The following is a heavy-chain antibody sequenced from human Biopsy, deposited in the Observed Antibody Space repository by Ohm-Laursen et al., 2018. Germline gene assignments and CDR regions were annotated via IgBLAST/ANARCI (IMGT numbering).Heavy chain of an antibody. V-gene: IGHV4-38-2*01. J-gene: IGHJ6*02. CDR3: TRATNSTGWPYYYFYGMDI. D-gene: IGHD2/OR15-2a*01. CDR1: GYSISSGYY. Sequence: GTLSLTCAVSGYSISSGYYWGWIRQPPGKGLEWIGYVYYSGTTTYNPSLRSRVTISVDTSMNQISLRLQSVTAADTAIYYCTRATNSTGWPYYYFYGMDIWGQGTTVTVSS. CDR2: VYYSGTT.